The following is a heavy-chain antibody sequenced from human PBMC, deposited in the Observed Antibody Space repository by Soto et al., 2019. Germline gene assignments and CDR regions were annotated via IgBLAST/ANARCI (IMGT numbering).Heavy chain of an antibody. CDR1: GYTFTAYF. Sequence: ASVKVSCKASGYTFTAYFMHWVRQAPGQGLEWMGKINCNNGGPNYARNFQGRVTMTRDTSISTAYMEMSSLRSDDTAVYFCFILGVIGGPNFDSWGQGTLVTVSS. D-gene: IGHD3-10*01. CDR3: FILGVIGGPNFDS. CDR2: INCNNGGP. V-gene: IGHV1-2*02. J-gene: IGHJ4*02.